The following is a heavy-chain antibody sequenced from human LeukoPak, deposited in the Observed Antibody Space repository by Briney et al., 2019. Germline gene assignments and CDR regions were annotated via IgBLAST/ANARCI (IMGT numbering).Heavy chain of an antibody. Sequence: GGSLRLSCAASGFTFSSYSMNWVRQAPGKGLEWVSSISSSSSYICYADSVKGRFTISRDNAKNSLYLQMNSLRAEDTAVYYCARAAAGRADDYWGQGTLVTVSS. V-gene: IGHV3-21*01. D-gene: IGHD6-13*01. J-gene: IGHJ4*02. CDR3: ARAAAGRADDY. CDR2: ISSSSSYI. CDR1: GFTFSSYS.